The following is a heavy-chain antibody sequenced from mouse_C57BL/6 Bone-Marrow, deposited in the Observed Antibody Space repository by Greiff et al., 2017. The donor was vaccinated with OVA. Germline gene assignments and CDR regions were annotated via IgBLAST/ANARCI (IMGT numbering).Heavy chain of an antibody. Sequence: EVHLVESGPGLVKPSQSLSLTCSVTGYSITSGYYWNWIRQFPGNKLEWMGYISYDGSNNYNQSLKNRISITRDTSKNQFFLKLNSVTTEDTATYYCARGGYYGSSYWYFDVWGTGTTVTVSS. CDR3: ARGGYYGSSYWYFDV. J-gene: IGHJ1*03. CDR2: ISYDGSN. D-gene: IGHD1-1*01. V-gene: IGHV3-6*01. CDR1: GYSITSGYY.